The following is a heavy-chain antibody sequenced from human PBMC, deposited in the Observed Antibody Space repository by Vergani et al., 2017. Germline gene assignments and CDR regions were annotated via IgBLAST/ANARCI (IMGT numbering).Heavy chain of an antibody. CDR2: INHSGST. CDR3: ARAWIQLWLLDY. D-gene: IGHD5-18*01. Sequence: QVQLQQWGAGLLKPSETLSLTCAVYGGSFSGYYWSWIRQPPGKGLEWIGEINHSGSTNYNPSLKSRVTISVDTSKNKFSLKLSSVTAADTAVYYCARAWIQLWLLDYWGQGTLVTVSS. J-gene: IGHJ4*02. CDR1: GGSFSGYY. V-gene: IGHV4-34*01.